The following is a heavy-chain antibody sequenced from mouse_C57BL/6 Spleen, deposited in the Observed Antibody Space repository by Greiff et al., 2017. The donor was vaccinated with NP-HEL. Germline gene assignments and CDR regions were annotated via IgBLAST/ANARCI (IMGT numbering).Heavy chain of an antibody. CDR1: GYTFTDYE. J-gene: IGHJ3*01. CDR2: IDPETGGT. Sequence: VQLQQSGAELVRPGASVTLSCKASGYTFTDYEMHWVKQTPVHGLEWIGAIDPETGGTAYNQKFKGKAILTADKSSSTAYMELRSLTSEDSAVYYCTRYGSSYGWFAYWGQGTLVTVSA. CDR3: TRYGSSYGWFAY. D-gene: IGHD1-1*01. V-gene: IGHV1-15*01.